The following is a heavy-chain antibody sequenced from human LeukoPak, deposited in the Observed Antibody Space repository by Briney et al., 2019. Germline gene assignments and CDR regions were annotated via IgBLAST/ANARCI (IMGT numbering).Heavy chain of an antibody. CDR3: ARGAGTYYFDY. CDR2: ISDDGSDK. V-gene: IGHV3-30*04. Sequence: PPGGSLRLSCAASGFTFSSNAMNWVRQAPGKGLEWVAVISDDGSDKYYADSVRGRFTISRDNSKNTLYLQMNSLRREDTAVYYCARGAGTYYFDYWGQGTLVTVSS. J-gene: IGHJ4*02. CDR1: GFTFSSNA. D-gene: IGHD6-13*01.